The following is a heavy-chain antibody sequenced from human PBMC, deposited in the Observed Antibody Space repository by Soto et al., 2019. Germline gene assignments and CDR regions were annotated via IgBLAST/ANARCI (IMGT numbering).Heavy chain of an antibody. Sequence: GASVKVSCKASGGTFSSYTISWVRQAPGQGLEWMGRIIPILGIANYAQKFQGRVTITADKSTSTAYMELSSLRSEDTAVYYCASRYCSSTSCPRMDVWGQGTTVTVSS. CDR2: IIPILGIA. CDR3: ASRYCSSTSCPRMDV. D-gene: IGHD2-2*01. J-gene: IGHJ6*02. V-gene: IGHV1-69*02. CDR1: GGTFSSYT.